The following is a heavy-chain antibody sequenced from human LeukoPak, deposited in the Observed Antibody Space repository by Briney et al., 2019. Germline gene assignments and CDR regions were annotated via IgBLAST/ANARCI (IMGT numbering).Heavy chain of an antibody. Sequence: SETLSLTCTVSGGSISSSSYYWGWIRQPPGKGLEWIGSIYYSGSTCYNPSLKSRVTISVDTSKNQFSLKLSSVTAADTAVYYCARRIFGWYYFDYWGQGTLVTVSS. CDR1: GGSISSSSYY. D-gene: IGHD3-9*01. J-gene: IGHJ4*02. V-gene: IGHV4-39*01. CDR3: ARRIFGWYYFDY. CDR2: IYYSGST.